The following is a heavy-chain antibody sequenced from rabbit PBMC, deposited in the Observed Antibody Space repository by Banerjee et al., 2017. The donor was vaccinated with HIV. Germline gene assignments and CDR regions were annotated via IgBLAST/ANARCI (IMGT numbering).Heavy chain of an antibody. J-gene: IGHJ4*01. Sequence: QEQLVESGGGLVQPGASLTLTCTASGFSFSGNYYMCWVRQPLGKGLELIGYIDPVFGGTYYASWVNGRFTISSHNAQNTLSLQLNSLTAADTATYFCARDLRYDDAGNLWGPGTLVTVS. V-gene: IGHV1S43*01. CDR2: IDPVFGGT. D-gene: IGHD2-1*01. CDR3: ARDLRYDDAGNL. CDR1: GFSFSGNYY.